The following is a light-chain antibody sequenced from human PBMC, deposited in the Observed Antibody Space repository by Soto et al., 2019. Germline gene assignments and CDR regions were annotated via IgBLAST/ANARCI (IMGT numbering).Light chain of an antibody. CDR3: QSYDSSLSGYV. CDR2: GNT. Sequence: QSVLTQPPSVSGAPGQRVTISCTGSSSNIGTGYDVHWYQQLPGTAPKLLIYGNTNRPSGVPDRVSGSKSGTSASLAITGLQAEDEADCYCQSYDSSLSGYVFGTGTKLTVL. CDR1: SSNIGTGYD. V-gene: IGLV1-40*01. J-gene: IGLJ1*01.